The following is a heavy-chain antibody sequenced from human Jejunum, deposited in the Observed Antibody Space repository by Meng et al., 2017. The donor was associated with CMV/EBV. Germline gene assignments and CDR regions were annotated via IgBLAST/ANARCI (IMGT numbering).Heavy chain of an antibody. J-gene: IGHJ2*01. CDR2: IYYSGST. Sequence: QLQLAGSGPGLVKPSEPLSLTCTVSGGSTSSSSYYWGWIRQPPGKGLEWIGSIYYSGSTYYNPSLKSRVTISVDTSKNQFSLKLSSVTAADTAVYYCASPLGILGIVDLWGRGTLVTVSS. V-gene: IGHV4-39*01. CDR1: GGSTSSSSYY. CDR3: ASPLGILGIVDL. D-gene: IGHD7-27*01.